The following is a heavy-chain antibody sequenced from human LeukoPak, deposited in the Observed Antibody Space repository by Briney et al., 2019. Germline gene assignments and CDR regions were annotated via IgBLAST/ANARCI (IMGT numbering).Heavy chain of an antibody. CDR2: IIPIFGTA. D-gene: IGHD3-10*01. CDR1: GGTFSSYA. Sequence: SVKVACKASGGTFSSYAISWVRQAPGQGLEWMGGIIPIFGTANYAQKFQGRVTITTDESTSTAYMELSSLRSEDTAVYYCARSRGVLLTFGYYYYMDVWGKGTTVTVSS. V-gene: IGHV1-69*05. CDR3: ARSRGVLLTFGYYYYMDV. J-gene: IGHJ6*03.